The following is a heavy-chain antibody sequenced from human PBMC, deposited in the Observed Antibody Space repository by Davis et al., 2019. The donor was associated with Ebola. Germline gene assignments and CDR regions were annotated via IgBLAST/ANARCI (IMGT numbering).Heavy chain of an antibody. V-gene: IGHV4-59*01. J-gene: IGHJ3*01. CDR1: GGSISSYY. Sequence: PSETLSLTCTVSGGSISSYYWSWIRQPPGKGLEWIGYVYSSGSTKYNPSLKSRVTISGDKSKKQFSLRLSSVTAADTAVYYCASGGVVPAALYLWGQGTMVTGSS. CDR2: VYSSGST. D-gene: IGHD2-2*01. CDR3: ASGGVVPAALYL.